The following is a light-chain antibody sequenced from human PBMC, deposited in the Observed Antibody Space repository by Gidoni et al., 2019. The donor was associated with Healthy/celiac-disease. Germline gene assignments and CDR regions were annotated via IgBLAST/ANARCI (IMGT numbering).Light chain of an antibody. Sequence: IAMPQSPATLSVSPGERATLSCRASQSVSSNLAWYQPKPGQAPRLLIYGASTRATGIPARFSGSGSGTEFTLTISSLQSEDFAVYYCQQYNNWPPMYTFGQGTKLEIK. V-gene: IGKV3-15*01. CDR2: GAS. CDR1: QSVSSN. J-gene: IGKJ2*01. CDR3: QQYNNWPPMYT.